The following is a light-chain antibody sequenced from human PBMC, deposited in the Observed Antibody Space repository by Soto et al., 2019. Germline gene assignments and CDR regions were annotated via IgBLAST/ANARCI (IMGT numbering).Light chain of an antibody. CDR1: SSDIGAFNF. J-gene: IGLJ1*01. CDR3: FSFSNSGSYV. V-gene: IGLV2-14*01. Sequence: QSALTQPASVSGSPGQSISISCTGTSSDIGAFNFVSWYQQHPGKAPKLLIFEVAGRPSGVSLRFSGSKSANTASLTISGLQAEDEADYFCFSFSNSGSYVFGTGTQLTVL. CDR2: EVA.